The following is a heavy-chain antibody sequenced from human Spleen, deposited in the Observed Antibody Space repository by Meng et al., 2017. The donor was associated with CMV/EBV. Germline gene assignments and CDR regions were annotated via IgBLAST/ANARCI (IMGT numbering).Heavy chain of an antibody. CDR2: IYPGDSET. CDR3: ARIGYCGDYSCKDFDF. CDR1: GYSFSSFY. V-gene: IGHV5-51*01. J-gene: IGHJ4*02. Sequence: GESLKISCKGSGYSFSSFYIAWVRQMPGKGLEWMGMIYPGDSETRYSPSFQGQVTMSADKSISTAYLQWSSLKASDTAMYYCARIGYCGDYSCKDFDFWGQGTPVTVSS. D-gene: IGHD2-15*01.